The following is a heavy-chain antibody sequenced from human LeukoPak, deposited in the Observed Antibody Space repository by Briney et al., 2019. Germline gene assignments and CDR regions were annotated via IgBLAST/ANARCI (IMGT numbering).Heavy chain of an antibody. Sequence: PGGSLRLSCAASGFTFSSYAMHWVRQAPGKGLEWVAVISYDGSNKYYADSVGGRFTISRDNSKNTLYLQMNSLRAEDTAVYYCARDEGSTVAGTNYYYGMDVWGQGTTVTVSS. CDR2: ISYDGSNK. J-gene: IGHJ6*02. CDR1: GFTFSSYA. CDR3: ARDEGSTVAGTNYYYGMDV. V-gene: IGHV3-30*04. D-gene: IGHD6-19*01.